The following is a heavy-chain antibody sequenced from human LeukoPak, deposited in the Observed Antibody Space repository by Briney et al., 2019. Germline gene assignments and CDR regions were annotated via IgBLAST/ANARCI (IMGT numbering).Heavy chain of an antibody. CDR2: IGSDGGGI. CDR1: GFTFSNYA. CDR3: ARYSPPTTVVTRFFDY. J-gene: IGHJ4*02. Sequence: GGSLRLSCAASGFTFSNYAMSWVRQAPGKGLEWVSVIGSDGGGIHYADSVEGRFAISRDNSINTLYLQMNSLRGEDTAVYYCARYSPPTTVVTRFFDYWGQGTLVTVSS. V-gene: IGHV3-23*01. D-gene: IGHD4-23*01.